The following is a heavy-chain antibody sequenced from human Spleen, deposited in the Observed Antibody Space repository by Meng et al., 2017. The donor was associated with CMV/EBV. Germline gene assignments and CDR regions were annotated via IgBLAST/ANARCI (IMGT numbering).Heavy chain of an antibody. Sequence: GESLKISCAASGFAFRKFDFNWVRQAPGKGLEWVSHINSSGTISYADSVKGRFTISRDNTKNSLYLQMNSLRVDDTAVYYCAREDSWRGVFDIWGRGITVTVSS. CDR1: GFAFRKFD. CDR3: AREDSWRGVFDI. CDR2: INSSGTI. V-gene: IGHV3-69-1*02. J-gene: IGHJ3*02. D-gene: IGHD3-22*01.